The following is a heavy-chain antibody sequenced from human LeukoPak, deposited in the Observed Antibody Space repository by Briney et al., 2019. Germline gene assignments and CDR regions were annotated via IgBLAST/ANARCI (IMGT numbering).Heavy chain of an antibody. V-gene: IGHV3-7*05. CDR2: IKQDGSEK. D-gene: IGHD6-19*01. CDR3: AAGSGWTADY. CDR1: GFTFSSYW. Sequence: PGGSLRLSCAASGFTFSSYWMNWVRQAPGKGLGWVANIKQDGSEKYYVDSVKGRFTISIDNAKKSLFLQMNSLRAEDTAVYYCAAGSGWTADYWGQGTLVTVSS. J-gene: IGHJ4*02.